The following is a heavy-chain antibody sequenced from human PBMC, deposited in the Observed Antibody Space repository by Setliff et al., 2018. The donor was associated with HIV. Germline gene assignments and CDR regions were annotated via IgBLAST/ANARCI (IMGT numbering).Heavy chain of an antibody. Sequence: SETLSLTCTVSGGSISSSSYYWGWIRQPPGKGLEWIGSIYYSGSTYYNPSLKSRVTISVDTSKNQFSLKLSSVTAADAAVYYCARLGSSSGWYYWGQGTLVTVSS. V-gene: IGHV4-39*01. CDR2: IYYSGST. CDR1: GGSISSSSYY. D-gene: IGHD6-19*01. CDR3: ARLGSSSGWYY. J-gene: IGHJ4*02.